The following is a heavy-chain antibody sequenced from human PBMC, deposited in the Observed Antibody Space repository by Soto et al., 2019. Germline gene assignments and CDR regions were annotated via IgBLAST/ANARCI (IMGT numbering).Heavy chain of an antibody. CDR1: GFTFSSYA. CDR2: ISYDGSNK. Sequence: QVQLVESGGGVVQPGRSLRLSCAASGFTFSSYAMHWVRQAPGKGLEWVAVISYDGSNKYYADSVKGRFTISRDNSKNTLYLQLNSLRAEDTAVYYGARDFPERNWNYGYGMDVWGQGTTVTVSS. CDR3: ARDFPERNWNYGYGMDV. J-gene: IGHJ6*02. D-gene: IGHD1-7*01. V-gene: IGHV3-30-3*01.